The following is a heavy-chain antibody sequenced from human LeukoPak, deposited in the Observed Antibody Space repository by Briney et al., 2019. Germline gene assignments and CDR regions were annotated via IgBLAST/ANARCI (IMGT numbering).Heavy chain of an antibody. CDR2: IYHSGST. D-gene: IGHD6-13*01. J-gene: IGHJ6*02. Sequence: SETLSLTCAVSGGSISSSNWWSWVRPPPGKGLEWIGGIYHSGSTNYNPSLKSRVTISVDKSKNQFSLKLSSVTAADTAVYYCARDPRYSSSWYLLDYYYYGMDVWGQGTTVTVSS. CDR1: GGSISSSNW. V-gene: IGHV4-4*02. CDR3: ARDPRYSSSWYLLDYYYYGMDV.